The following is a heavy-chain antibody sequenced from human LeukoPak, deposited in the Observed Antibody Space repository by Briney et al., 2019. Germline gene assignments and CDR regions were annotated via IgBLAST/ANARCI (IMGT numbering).Heavy chain of an antibody. CDR2: ISYDGSNK. Sequence: PGRSLRLSCAASGFTFSSYAMHWVRQAPGKGLEWVAVISYDGSNKYYADSVKGRFTISRDNSKNTLYLQMNSLRAEDTAVYYCASRREDYGDLFDYRGQGTLVTVSS. J-gene: IGHJ4*02. CDR3: ASRREDYGDLFDY. V-gene: IGHV3-30-3*01. CDR1: GFTFSSYA. D-gene: IGHD4-17*01.